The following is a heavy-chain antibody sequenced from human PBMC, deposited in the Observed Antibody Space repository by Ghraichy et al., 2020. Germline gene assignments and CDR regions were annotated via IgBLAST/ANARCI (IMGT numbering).Heavy chain of an antibody. CDR3: ARHRQGGLTPHYFDP. CDR2: INDRGTT. CDR1: GGSSKTYN. V-gene: IGHV4-34*01. Sequence: SETLSLTCAVSGGSSKTYNYAWLRQPPGGGLEWVGGINDRGTTEYNSSLESRVSMSVDAAQRRLTLKVTSLTGADSAVYFCARHRQGGLTPHYFDPWGPG. J-gene: IGHJ5*02. D-gene: IGHD2-21*01.